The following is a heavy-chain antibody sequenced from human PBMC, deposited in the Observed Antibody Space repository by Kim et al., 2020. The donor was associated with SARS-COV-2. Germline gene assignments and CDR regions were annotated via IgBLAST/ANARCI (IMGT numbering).Heavy chain of an antibody. CDR3: AIRQFPDGSRWFDP. CDR2: INHRGYT. CDR1: GGSFSDYY. J-gene: IGHJ5*02. Sequence: SETLSLTCAVYGGSFSDYYWTWIRQPPGKGLEWIGEINHRGYTNYNPSLKSRVTISVDAAKKQFSLNINSVTAADTALYYCAIRQFPDGSRWFDPWGQGTLVTVSS. D-gene: IGHD2-2*03. V-gene: IGHV4-34*01.